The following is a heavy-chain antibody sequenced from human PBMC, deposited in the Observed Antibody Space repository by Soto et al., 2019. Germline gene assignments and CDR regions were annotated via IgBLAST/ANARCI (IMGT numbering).Heavy chain of an antibody. CDR1: GGTFSSYT. Sequence: QVQLVQSGAEVKKPGSSVKVSCKASGGTFSSYTISWVRQAPGQGLEWMGRIIPILGIANYAQKFQGRVTITADNSTSTAYMELSSLRSEDTAVYYCARDGEVARQLAYYYGMDVWGQGTTVTVSS. V-gene: IGHV1-69*08. CDR3: ARDGEVARQLAYYYGMDV. J-gene: IGHJ6*02. D-gene: IGHD3-10*01. CDR2: IIPILGIA.